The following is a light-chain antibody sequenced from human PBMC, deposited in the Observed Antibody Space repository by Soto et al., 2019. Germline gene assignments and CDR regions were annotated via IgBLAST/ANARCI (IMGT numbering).Light chain of an antibody. J-gene: IGLJ1*01. Sequence: QSVLTQPASVSGSPGQSITISCTCTSSDVGGYNYVSWYQHHPGKAPKLIIYDVSNRPSGVSIRFSGSKSDNTASLTISGLQPEDEADYHCSSYTTSNTRQIVFGTGTKSPS. CDR2: DVS. V-gene: IGLV2-14*03. CDR3: SSYTTSNTRQIV. CDR1: SSDVGGYNY.